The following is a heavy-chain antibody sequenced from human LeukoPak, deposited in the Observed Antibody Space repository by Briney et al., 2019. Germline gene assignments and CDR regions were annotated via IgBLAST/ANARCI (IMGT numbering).Heavy chain of an antibody. CDR1: GGSMSNYY. J-gene: IGHJ4*02. Sequence: SETLSLTCTVSGGSMSNYYWSWIRQPPGKGLEWIGYIYYSGSTNYNPSLKSRVTISVGTSKNQFSLKLSSVPAADTAVYYCARDGRGFLRFDYWGQGTLVTVSS. V-gene: IGHV4-59*01. CDR3: ARDGRGFLRFDY. D-gene: IGHD1-26*01. CDR2: IYYSGST.